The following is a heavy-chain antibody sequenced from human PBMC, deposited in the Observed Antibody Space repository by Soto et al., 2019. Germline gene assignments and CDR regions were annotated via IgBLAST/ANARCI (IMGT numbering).Heavy chain of an antibody. V-gene: IGHV3-53*01. CDR3: ASSSGGYAARYFDY. CDR2: IYSGGST. D-gene: IGHD5-12*01. J-gene: IGHJ4*02. Sequence: GGSLRLSCAASGFTVSSNYMSWVRQAPGKGLEWVSVIYSGGSTYYADSVKGRFTISRDNSKNTLYLQMNSLRAEDTAVYYCASSSGGYAARYFDYWGQGTLVTVSS. CDR1: GFTVSSNY.